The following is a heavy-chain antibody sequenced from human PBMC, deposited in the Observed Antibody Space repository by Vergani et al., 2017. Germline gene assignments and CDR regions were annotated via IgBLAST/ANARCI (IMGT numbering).Heavy chain of an antibody. D-gene: IGHD6-19*01. CDR2: IIPIFGTA. Sequence: VQLVQSGAEVKKPGSSVKVSCKASGGTFRSYAISWVRQAPGHGFEWMGGIIPIFGTANYAQKFQGRVTITADKSTSTAYMELSSLRSEDTAVYYCSRSYPTGECEGSSGCFDYFDYWGQGTLVTVSS. CDR3: SRSYPTGECEGSSGCFDYFDY. CDR1: GGTFRSYA. V-gene: IGHV1-69*06. J-gene: IGHJ4*02.